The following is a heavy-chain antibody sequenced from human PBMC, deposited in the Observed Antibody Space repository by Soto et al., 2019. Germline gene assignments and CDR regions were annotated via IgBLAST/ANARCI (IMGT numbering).Heavy chain of an antibody. V-gene: IGHV4-39*01. CDR1: GGSISSSSYY. CDR2: IYYSGST. CDR3: ARSPGYISGSPSWFDP. Sequence: QLQLQESGPGLVKPSETLSLTCTVSGGSISSSSYYCDWIRQPPGKGLEWIGSIYYSGSTYYNPSLKSRVTISVDTSKNQFSLKLSSVTAADTAVYYCARSPGYISGSPSWFDPWGQGTLVTVSS. D-gene: IGHD3-10*01. J-gene: IGHJ5*02.